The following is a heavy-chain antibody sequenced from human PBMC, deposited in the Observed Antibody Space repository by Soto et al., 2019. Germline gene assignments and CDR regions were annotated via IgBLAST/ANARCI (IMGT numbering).Heavy chain of an antibody. CDR2: IYPGDSDT. CDR1: VYTFTTYW. J-gene: IGHJ3*02. D-gene: IGHD3-22*01. V-gene: IGHV5-51*01. CDR3: ARSGSYYDSSGYYWDDAFDI. Sequence: PGESLKISCKGSVYTFTTYWIGWVRQMPGKGLEWMGIIYPGDSDTRYSPSFQGQVTISADKSISTAYLQWSSLKASDTAMYYCARSGSYYDSSGYYWDDAFDIWGQGTMVTVSS.